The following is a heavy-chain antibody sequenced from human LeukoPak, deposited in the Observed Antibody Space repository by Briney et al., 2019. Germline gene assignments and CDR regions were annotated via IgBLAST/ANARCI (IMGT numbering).Heavy chain of an antibody. Sequence: ASVKVSCKASGYTFIGYYMHWVRQAPGQGLEWMGWINPNSGGPNYAQKFQGRVTMTRDTTISTAYMELSRLGSDDPAVYDCARATWSGYYRVHRFDPWGQGTLGTVSS. D-gene: IGHD3-3*01. J-gene: IGHJ5*02. CDR2: INPNSGGP. CDR3: ARATWSGYYRVHRFDP. CDR1: GYTFIGYY. V-gene: IGHV1-2*02.